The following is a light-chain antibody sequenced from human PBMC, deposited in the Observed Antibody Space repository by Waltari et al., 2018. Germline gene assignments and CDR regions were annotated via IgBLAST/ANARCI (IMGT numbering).Light chain of an antibody. V-gene: IGKV1-39*01. CDR2: AAS. CDR1: QNILKS. Sequence: DIQVTQSPSSLSASVGETVTVTCRASQNILKSLNWYQQKPGQAPKLLIFAASTLHSGVPPRFSGSGSGTDFTLTINSLQPEDCATYYGQQSYDTPPITFGQGTRLEIK. CDR3: QQSYDTPPIT. J-gene: IGKJ5*01.